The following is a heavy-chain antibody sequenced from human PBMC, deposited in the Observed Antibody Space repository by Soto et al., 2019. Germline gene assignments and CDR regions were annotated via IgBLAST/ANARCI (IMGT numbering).Heavy chain of an antibody. Sequence: SETLSLTCTVFGGSISSGGYYWSWIRQHPGKGLEWIGYIYYSGSTYYNPSLKSRVTISVDTSKNQFSLKLSSVTAADTAVYYCAISFGVAAAGPLAYWGQGTLVTVSS. CDR2: IYYSGST. D-gene: IGHD6-13*01. V-gene: IGHV4-31*03. CDR3: AISFGVAAAGPLAY. J-gene: IGHJ4*02. CDR1: GGSISSGGYY.